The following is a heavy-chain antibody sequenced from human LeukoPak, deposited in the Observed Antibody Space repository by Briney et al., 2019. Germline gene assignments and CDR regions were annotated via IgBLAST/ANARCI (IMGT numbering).Heavy chain of an antibody. CDR2: ISHDGTNK. CDR1: GFTFPNAG. J-gene: IGHJ4*02. Sequence: PGGWLRLSRVASGFTFPNAGIDGVRPAGGRGGEWVSFISHDGTNKYYSDSVDGRFTISRHNSQNTVYLQMNSLRLEDTATYYCASEDVGTGDVWGQGTLVTVSS. CDR3: ASEDVGTGDV. V-gene: IGHV3-30*04. D-gene: IGHD5-18*01.